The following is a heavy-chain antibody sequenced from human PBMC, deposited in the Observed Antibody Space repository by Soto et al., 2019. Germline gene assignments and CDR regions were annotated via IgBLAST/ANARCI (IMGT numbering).Heavy chain of an antibody. Sequence: GGSLRLSCAASGFTFTTYWMNWVRQAPGKGLEWVATISQDGSGKYYVDSVKGRFTISRDNAKNSLYLQMNSLRAEDTAVYYCARAPYDFHYYYYMDVWGKGTTVTVSS. CDR1: GFTFTTYW. D-gene: IGHD3-3*01. CDR3: ARAPYDFHYYYYMDV. V-gene: IGHV3-7*01. CDR2: ISQDGSGK. J-gene: IGHJ6*03.